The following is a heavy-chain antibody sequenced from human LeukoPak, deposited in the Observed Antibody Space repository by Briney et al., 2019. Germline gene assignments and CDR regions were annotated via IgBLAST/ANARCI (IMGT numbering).Heavy chain of an antibody. CDR2: IKSKTDGGTA. CDR1: GFTFRNAW. J-gene: IGHJ3*02. Sequence: GGSLRLSCAASGFTFRNAWMSWVRQAPGKGLEWIGRIKSKTDGGTADYAAPVKGRITISRDDSKNTLYLQINSLKTDGTALYYCTTRTWADGFDIWGQGTMLTVSS. D-gene: IGHD2-2*01. V-gene: IGHV3-15*01. CDR3: TTRTWADGFDI.